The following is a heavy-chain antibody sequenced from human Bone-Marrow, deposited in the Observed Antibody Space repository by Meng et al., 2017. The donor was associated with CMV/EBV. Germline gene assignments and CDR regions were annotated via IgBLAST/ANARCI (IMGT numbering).Heavy chain of an antibody. D-gene: IGHD1-26*01. CDR1: GFTFSSYG. V-gene: IGHV3-30*02. J-gene: IGHJ6*01. CDR2: IWYDGNNK. CDR3: AKDLRAGAGSSWGMDV. Sequence: GESLKISCSTSGFTFSSYGMHWVRQAPGKGLQWLSFIWYDGNNKYYTDSVRGRFTISRDNSKNTLYLQMSSLRAEDTALYYCAKDLRAGAGSSWGMDVWGRGTTVTVSS.